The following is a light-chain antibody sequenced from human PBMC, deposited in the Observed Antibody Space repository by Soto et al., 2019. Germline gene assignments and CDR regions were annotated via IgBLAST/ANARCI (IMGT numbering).Light chain of an antibody. Sequence: SSPTGARLTKNYRASQGISSYLAWYQQKPGKAPKLLIYAASTLQSGVPSRFSGSGSGTDFALTIRSLQPEDFALYYCQHLNSFPSTFGQGTRLEIK. CDR3: QHLNSFPST. J-gene: IGKJ5*01. CDR2: AAS. CDR1: QGISSY. V-gene: IGKV1-8*01.